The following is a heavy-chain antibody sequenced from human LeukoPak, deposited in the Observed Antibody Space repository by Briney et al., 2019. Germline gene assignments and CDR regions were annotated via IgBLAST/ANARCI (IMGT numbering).Heavy chain of an antibody. CDR1: GFTFSSYG. CDR2: IRYDGSNK. Sequence: PGGSLRLSCAASGFTFSSYGMHWVRQAPGKGLEWVAFIRYDGSNKYYADSVKGRFTISRDNSKNTLYLQMNSLRAEDTAVYYCAKDHEYSSSSEGYWGQGTLVTVSS. CDR3: AKDHEYSSSSEGY. V-gene: IGHV3-30*02. D-gene: IGHD6-6*01. J-gene: IGHJ4*02.